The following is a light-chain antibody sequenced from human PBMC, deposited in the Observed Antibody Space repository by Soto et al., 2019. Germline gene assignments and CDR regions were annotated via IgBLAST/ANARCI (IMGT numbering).Light chain of an antibody. CDR1: SSNIGSNT. CDR2: RDN. V-gene: IGLV1-44*01. J-gene: IGLJ2*01. Sequence: QAVVTQPPSASGTPGPRVTISCSGSSSNIGSNTVTWYQQLPGTAPKLLIYRDNRRPSGVPDRFSGSKSGTSASLAISGLQSEDEADYYCAAWDDSLNGLVFGGGTKLTVL. CDR3: AAWDDSLNGLV.